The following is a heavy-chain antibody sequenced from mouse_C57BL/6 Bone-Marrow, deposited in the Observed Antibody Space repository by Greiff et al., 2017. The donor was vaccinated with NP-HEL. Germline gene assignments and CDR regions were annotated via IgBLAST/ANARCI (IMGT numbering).Heavy chain of an antibody. D-gene: IGHD2-5*01. Sequence: EVQLQQSGPVLVKPGASVKMSCKASGYTFTDYYMNWVKQSHGKSLEWIGVINPYNGGTSYNQKFKGKATLTVDKSSSTAYMELNSLTSEDSAVYYCAKAYYSNPFAYWGQGTLVTVSA. J-gene: IGHJ3*01. CDR3: AKAYYSNPFAY. V-gene: IGHV1-19*01. CDR2: INPYNGGT. CDR1: GYTFTDYY.